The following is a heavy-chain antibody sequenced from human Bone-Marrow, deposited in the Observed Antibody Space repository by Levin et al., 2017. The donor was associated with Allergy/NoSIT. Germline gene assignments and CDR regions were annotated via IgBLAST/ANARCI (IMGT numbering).Heavy chain of an antibody. D-gene: IGHD4-17*01. CDR3: ARRDYGDYIFPFDY. V-gene: IGHV4-39*01. J-gene: IGHJ4*02. CDR2: IYYSGST. Sequence: PSETLSLTCTVSGGSISSSSYYWGWIRQPPGKGLEWIGSIYYSGSTYYNPSLKSRVTISVDTSKNQFSLKLSSVTAADTAVYYCARRDYGDYIFPFDYWGQGTLVTVSS. CDR1: GGSISSSSYY.